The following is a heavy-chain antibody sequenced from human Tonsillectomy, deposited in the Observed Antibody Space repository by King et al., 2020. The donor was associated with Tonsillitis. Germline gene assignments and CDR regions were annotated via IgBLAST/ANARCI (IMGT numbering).Heavy chain of an antibody. D-gene: IGHD5-24*01. J-gene: IGHJ4*02. V-gene: IGHV3-74*01. CDR2: INSDGSST. Sequence: VQLVESGGGLVQPGGSLRLSCAASGFTFSSYWMHWVRQAPGKGLVWVSRINSDGSSTRYADSVKGRFTISRDNAKNTLYLQMNSLRAEDTAVYYCARDGSMEMATINPLDYWGQGILVTVSS. CDR3: ARDGSMEMATINPLDY. CDR1: GFTFSSYW.